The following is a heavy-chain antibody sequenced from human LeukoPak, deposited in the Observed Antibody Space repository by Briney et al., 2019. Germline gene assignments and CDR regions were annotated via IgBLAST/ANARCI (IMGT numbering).Heavy chain of an antibody. CDR2: IYYSGST. V-gene: IGHV4-39*07. J-gene: IGHJ5*02. Sequence: SETLSLTCTVSGGSISSSSYYWGWIRQPPGKGLEWIGSIYYSGSTYYNPSLKSRVTISVDTSKNQISLKVRSVTAADTAVYYCARTTEDCSSTSCYQYWFDPWGQETLVTVSS. CDR1: GGSISSSSYY. D-gene: IGHD2-2*01. CDR3: ARTTEDCSSTSCYQYWFDP.